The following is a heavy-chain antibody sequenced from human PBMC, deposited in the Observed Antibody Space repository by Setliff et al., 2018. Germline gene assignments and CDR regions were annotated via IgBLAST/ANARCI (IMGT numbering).Heavy chain of an antibody. CDR2: IYTDGTT. CDR1: GGSISSGSYY. V-gene: IGHV4-61*02. CDR3: AKEHVVISFVTNTHHHYGMDV. Sequence: LSLTCTVSGGSISSGSYYWSWFRQPAGKGLEWIGRIYTDGTTNYNPSLKSRVSMSADTSMNHFSLRMTSVSAADTAVYYCAKEHVVISFVTNTHHHYGMDVWGQGATVTVSS. J-gene: IGHJ6*02. D-gene: IGHD2-8*01.